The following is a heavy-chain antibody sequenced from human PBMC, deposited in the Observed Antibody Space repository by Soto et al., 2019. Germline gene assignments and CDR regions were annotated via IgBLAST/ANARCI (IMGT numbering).Heavy chain of an antibody. J-gene: IGHJ3*02. Sequence: QVQLVQSGAEVKKSGASVKVSCKASGYTFISYGISWVRQAAGQGLGWMGWISAYNGNTNYAQKVQGRVTVTTDTSTSTAYMELKSLRSDDTVVYYCARDFVPGRMVRGVSAFDIWGQGTMVTVSS. D-gene: IGHD3-10*01. V-gene: IGHV1-18*04. CDR3: ARDFVPGRMVRGVSAFDI. CDR2: ISAYNGNT. CDR1: GYTFISYG.